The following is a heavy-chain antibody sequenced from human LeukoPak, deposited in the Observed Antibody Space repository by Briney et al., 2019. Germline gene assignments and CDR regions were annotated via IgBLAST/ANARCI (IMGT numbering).Heavy chain of an antibody. CDR2: INHSGST. CDR1: GITLSNYG. CDR3: ARGLGKGAAAADY. Sequence: PGGSLRLSCAVSGITLSNYGMSRVRQAPGKGLEWVGEINHSGSTNYNPSLKSRVTISVDTSKNQFSLKLSSVTAADTAVYYCARGLGKGAAAADYWGQGTLVTVSS. V-gene: IGHV4-34*01. D-gene: IGHD6-13*01. J-gene: IGHJ4*02.